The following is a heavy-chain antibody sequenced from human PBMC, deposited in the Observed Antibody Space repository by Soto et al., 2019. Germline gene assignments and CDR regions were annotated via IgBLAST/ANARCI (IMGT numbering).Heavy chain of an antibody. CDR3: AKYIAAAAGKSIYYGMDV. V-gene: IGHV3-30*18. Sequence: GGSLRLSCAASGFTFSSYGMHWVRQAPGKGLEWVAVISYDGSNKYYADSVKGLFTISRDNSKNTLYLQMNSLRAEDTAVYYCAKYIAAAAGKSIYYGMDVWGQGTTVTVSS. CDR2: ISYDGSNK. J-gene: IGHJ6*02. CDR1: GFTFSSYG. D-gene: IGHD6-13*01.